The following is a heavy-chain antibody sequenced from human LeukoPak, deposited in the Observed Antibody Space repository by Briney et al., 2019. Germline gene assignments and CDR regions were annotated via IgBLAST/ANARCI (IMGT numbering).Heavy chain of an antibody. CDR2: ISAHNGNT. CDR1: GYTFTSYG. D-gene: IGHD6-19*01. Sequence: ASVKVSCKASGYTFTSYGISWVRQAPGQGLEWMGWISAHNGNTNYAQKLQGRVTMTTDTSTSTAYMELRSLRSDDTAVYYCARDRQWLVTTAFDYWGQGTLVTVSS. J-gene: IGHJ4*02. CDR3: ARDRQWLVTTAFDY. V-gene: IGHV1-18*01.